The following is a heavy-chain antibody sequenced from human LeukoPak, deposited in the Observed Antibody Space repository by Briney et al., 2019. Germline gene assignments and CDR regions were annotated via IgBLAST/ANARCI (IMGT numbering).Heavy chain of an antibody. V-gene: IGHV4-34*01. CDR2: INHSGST. CDR1: GGSFSGYY. D-gene: IGHD3-10*01. CDR3: ARSPEGSGTDY. Sequence: SETLSLTCAVYGGSFSGYYWSWIRQPPGKGLEWIGEINHSGSTNYNPSLKSRVTISVDTSKNQSSLKLSSVTAADTAVYYCARSPEGSGTDYWGQGTLVTVSS. J-gene: IGHJ4*02.